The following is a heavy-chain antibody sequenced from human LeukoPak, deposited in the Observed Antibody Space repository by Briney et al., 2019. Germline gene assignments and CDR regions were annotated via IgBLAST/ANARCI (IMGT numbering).Heavy chain of an antibody. D-gene: IGHD3-22*01. CDR3: ASKADSSGYYPDY. CDR1: GYTFTGYY. Sequence: ASVKVSCKASGYTFTGYYMHWVRQAPGQGLEWMGWINPNSGGTNYAQKFQGRVTMTRDTSISTAYMELSSLRSEDTAVYYCASKADSSGYYPDYWGQGTLVTVSS. J-gene: IGHJ4*02. CDR2: INPNSGGT. V-gene: IGHV1-2*02.